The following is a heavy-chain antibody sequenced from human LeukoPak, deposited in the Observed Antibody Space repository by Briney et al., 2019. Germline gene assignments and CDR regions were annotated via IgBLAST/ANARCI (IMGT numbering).Heavy chain of an antibody. CDR1: GGSVSSGNYY. Sequence: SETLSLTCTVSGGSVSSGNYYWSWIRQPPGKGLEGIGYNYYSGSTNYNPSLKSRVTISVDTSKNQFSLKLRSVTAADTAVYYCARADYDALDYRGQGTLVTVSS. CDR3: ARADYDALDY. D-gene: IGHD4-17*01. J-gene: IGHJ4*02. V-gene: IGHV4-61*01. CDR2: NYYSGST.